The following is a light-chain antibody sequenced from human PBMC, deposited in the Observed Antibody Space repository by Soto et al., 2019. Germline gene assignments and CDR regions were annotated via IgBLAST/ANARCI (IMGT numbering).Light chain of an antibody. V-gene: IGKV1-33*01. CDR3: QQYDNVPPNT. Sequence: DIQVTQSPSSLSASVGDSITITCQTSHDISNFLNWYQQKPGKVPKLLIYDASKLEAGVPSRFSGSGSGKDFTFTITSLQAEDFATYYCQQYDNVPPNTFGQGTKFEIK. J-gene: IGKJ2*01. CDR2: DAS. CDR1: HDISNF.